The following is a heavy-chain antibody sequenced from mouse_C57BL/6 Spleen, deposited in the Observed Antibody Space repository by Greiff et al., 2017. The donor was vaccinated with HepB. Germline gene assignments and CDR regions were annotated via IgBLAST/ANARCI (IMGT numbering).Heavy chain of an antibody. CDR1: GYTFTSYW. D-gene: IGHD2-4*01. CDR3: RRGGYDYAVAY. Sequence: QVQLQQPGAELVRPGSSVKLSCKASGYTFTSYWMDWVQQRPGQGLEWIGNINPSDSETHYNQKFKDKATLTVDKSSSTDYMQLSSLTSEDAADYYGRRGGYDYAVAYWGQGTLVTVSA. V-gene: IGHV1-61*01. J-gene: IGHJ3*01. CDR2: INPSDSET.